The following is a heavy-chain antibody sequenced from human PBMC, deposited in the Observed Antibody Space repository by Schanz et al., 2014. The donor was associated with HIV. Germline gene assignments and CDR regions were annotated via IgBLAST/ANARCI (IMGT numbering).Heavy chain of an antibody. D-gene: IGHD1-20*01. CDR3: AKDQGDITGTPFDY. V-gene: IGHV3-23*01. Sequence: EVQLLESGGGLVQPGESLRLSCAVSGFRFSSHAMTWVRQAPGKGLEWVSGISISGETTYYADSVKGRFTISRDNSKNTLFLQMNSLRAEDTAMYYCAKDQGDITGTPFDYRGQGTLVTVS. J-gene: IGHJ4*02. CDR1: GFRFSSHA. CDR2: ISISGETT.